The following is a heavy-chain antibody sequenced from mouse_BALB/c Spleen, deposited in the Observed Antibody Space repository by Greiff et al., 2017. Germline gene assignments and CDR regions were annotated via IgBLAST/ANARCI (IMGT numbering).Heavy chain of an antibody. J-gene: IGHJ4*01. Sequence: DVKLQESGGGLVKPGGSLKLSCAASGFTFSDYYMHWVRQTPEKRLEWVATISDGGSYTYYPDSVKGRFTISRDNAKNNLYLQMSSLKSEDTAMYYCARDGAYGNYHYCAIDYWGEGTSVTVSS. CDR3: ARDGAYGNYHYCAIDY. V-gene: IGHV5-4*02. D-gene: IGHD2-1*01. CDR1: GFTFSDYY. CDR2: ISDGGSYT.